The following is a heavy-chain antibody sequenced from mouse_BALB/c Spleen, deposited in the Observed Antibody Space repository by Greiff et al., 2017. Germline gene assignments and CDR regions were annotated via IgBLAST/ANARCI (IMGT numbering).Heavy chain of an antibody. CDR1: GYSITSDYA. V-gene: IGHV3-2*02. J-gene: IGHJ2*01. Sequence: EVMLVESGPGLVKPSQSLSLTCTVTGYSITSDYAWNWIRQFPGNKLEWMGYISYSGSTSYNPSLKSRISITRDTSKNQFFLQLNSVTTEDTATYYCAREGLRRGFDYWGQGTTLTVSS. CDR3: AREGLRRGFDY. D-gene: IGHD2-4*01. CDR2: ISYSGST.